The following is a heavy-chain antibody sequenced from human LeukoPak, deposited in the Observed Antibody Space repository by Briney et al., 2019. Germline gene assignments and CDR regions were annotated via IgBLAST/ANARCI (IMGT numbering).Heavy chain of an antibody. CDR2: IYYSGST. D-gene: IGHD2-15*01. CDR3: ARDKGYFFTDFDY. CDR1: GGSISSSSYY. J-gene: IGHJ4*02. V-gene: IGHV4-39*07. Sequence: PSETLSLTCTVSGGSISSSSYYWGWIRQPPGKGLEWIGSIYYSGSTYYNPSLKSRVTISVDTSKNQFSLKLSSVTAADTAVYYCARDKGYFFTDFDYWGQGTLVTVSS.